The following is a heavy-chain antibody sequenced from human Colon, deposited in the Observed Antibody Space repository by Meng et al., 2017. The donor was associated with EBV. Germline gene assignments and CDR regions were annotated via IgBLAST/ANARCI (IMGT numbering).Heavy chain of an antibody. J-gene: IGHJ4*02. CDR2: IFYSGNT. V-gene: IGHV4-39*07. Sequence: GPGLLKPSGPLSLTCRVSGDSITTNGYYWGWIRQSPGKGLEWIGSIFYSGNTYFNPSLKTRVTISVDTSKNRFSLKLSSVTAADTAVYYCARGGYYSFDYWGQRTLVTVSS. CDR1: GDSITTNGYY. CDR3: ARGGYYSFDY. D-gene: IGHD5-18*01.